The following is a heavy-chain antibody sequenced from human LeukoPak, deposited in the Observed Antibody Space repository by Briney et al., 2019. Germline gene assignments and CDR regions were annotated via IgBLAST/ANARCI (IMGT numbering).Heavy chain of an antibody. CDR3: ARDRGNDDFDI. CDR2: IYYSGTT. D-gene: IGHD3-10*01. V-gene: IGHV4-31*03. Sequence: SETLSLTCTVSGGSISSGGYYWTWIRQLPGKGLEWIGHIYYSGTTYYNPSLKSRVTISVDTSKNQFSLKLTSVTAADTAVYYCARDRGNDDFDIWGQGTMVTVSS. J-gene: IGHJ3*02. CDR1: GGSISSGGYY.